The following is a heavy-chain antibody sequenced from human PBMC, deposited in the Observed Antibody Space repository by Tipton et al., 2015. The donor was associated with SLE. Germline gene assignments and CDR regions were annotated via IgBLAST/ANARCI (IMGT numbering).Heavy chain of an antibody. Sequence: TLSLTCTVSGGSVSSSSKYWAGIRQPPGKGLEWTGSSYYTGTTTYYNSFLNSRVTMSVDMSKNQFSLRLTSVTAADTAVYYCARTLGAIAHTVYDAFDIWGQGKMVTVSS. J-gene: IGHJ3*02. D-gene: IGHD1-26*01. CDR1: GGSVSSSSKY. CDR2: SYYTGTTT. V-gene: IGHV4-39*07. CDR3: ARTLGAIAHTVYDAFDI.